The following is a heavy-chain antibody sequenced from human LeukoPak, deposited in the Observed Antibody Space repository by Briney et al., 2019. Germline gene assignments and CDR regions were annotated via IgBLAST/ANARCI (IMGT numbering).Heavy chain of an antibody. CDR2: MNPNSGST. D-gene: IGHD6-6*01. CDR1: GYTFTSYD. CDR3: ARGGSYSSWKLRFDP. V-gene: IGHV1-8*03. Sequence: GASVKVSCKASGYTFTSYDINWVRQATGQGLEWMGWMNPNSGSTGYAQKFQGRVTITRNTSISTAYMELSSLRSEDTAVYYCARGGSYSSWKLRFDPWGQGTLVTVSS. J-gene: IGHJ5*02.